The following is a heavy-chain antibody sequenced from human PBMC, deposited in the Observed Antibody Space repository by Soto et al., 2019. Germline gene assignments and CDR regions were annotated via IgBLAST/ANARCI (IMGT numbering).Heavy chain of an antibody. Sequence: GGSLRLSCAASGFTFSSYGMHWVRQAPGKGLEWVAVISYDGSNKYYADSVKGRFTISRDNSKNTLYLQMNSLRAEDTAVYYCAKDKVYSTILRTDYYGMDVWGQGTTVTVSS. V-gene: IGHV3-30*18. CDR2: ISYDGSNK. CDR3: AKDKVYSTILRTDYYGMDV. J-gene: IGHJ6*02. CDR1: GFTFSSYG. D-gene: IGHD3-9*01.